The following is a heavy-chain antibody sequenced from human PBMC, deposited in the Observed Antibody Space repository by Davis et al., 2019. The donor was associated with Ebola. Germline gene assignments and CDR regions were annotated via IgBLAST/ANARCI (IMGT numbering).Heavy chain of an antibody. CDR3: ARALGIAARASFYFDY. CDR1: GGSITSGDYY. D-gene: IGHD6-6*01. Sequence: MPSETLSFTCTLSGGSITSGDYYWSWIRQPPEKGLEWIGYIYYSCSTYYNQSLKSRVTMSIDTSRNQFSLQLSSLTAADTAVYYCARALGIAARASFYFDYWGPGTLVTVSS. J-gene: IGHJ4*02. V-gene: IGHV4-30-4*01. CDR2: IYYSCST.